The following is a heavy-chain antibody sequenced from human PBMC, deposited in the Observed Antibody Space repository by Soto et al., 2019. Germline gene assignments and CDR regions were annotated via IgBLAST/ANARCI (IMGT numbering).Heavy chain of an antibody. CDR3: ARALPGSSYAFDI. CDR1: GFTFSSYS. D-gene: IGHD6-13*01. Sequence: GGSLRLSCAASGFTFSSYSMNWVRQAPGKGLEWVSSISSSSSYIYYADSVKGRFTISRDNAKNSLYLQMNSLRAEDTAVYYCARALPGSSYAFDIWGQGTMVTVS. V-gene: IGHV3-21*01. CDR2: ISSSSSYI. J-gene: IGHJ3*02.